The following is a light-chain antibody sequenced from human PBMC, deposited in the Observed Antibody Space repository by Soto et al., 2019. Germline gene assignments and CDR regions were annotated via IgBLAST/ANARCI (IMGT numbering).Light chain of an antibody. CDR3: HQYDSSPLT. Sequence: DILLTQSPGTLSLSPGERATLSCRASQSVSNNNLAWYQQKPGQAPRILIFGASSRATGFPDRFSGSGSGTDFTLTISRLEPEYFAVYFCHQYDSSPLTFGGGTQVEIK. CDR2: GAS. V-gene: IGKV3-20*01. CDR1: QSVSNNN. J-gene: IGKJ4*01.